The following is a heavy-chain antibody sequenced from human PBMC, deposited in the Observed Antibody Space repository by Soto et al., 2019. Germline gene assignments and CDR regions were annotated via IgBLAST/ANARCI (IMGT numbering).Heavy chain of an antibody. CDR3: ERCSGTSCHLGSDY. J-gene: IGHJ4*02. V-gene: IGHV3-30-3*01. CDR1: GFSFSSYA. D-gene: IGHD2-2*01. Sequence: GGFLRLSCAASGFSFSSYAMHWVRQAPGKGLEWVALISYDGTNKYYADSVKGRFTISRDNSKNTLNLQMNSLRAEDTAVYYCERCSGTSCHLGSDYWGQGTLVTVSS. CDR2: ISYDGTNK.